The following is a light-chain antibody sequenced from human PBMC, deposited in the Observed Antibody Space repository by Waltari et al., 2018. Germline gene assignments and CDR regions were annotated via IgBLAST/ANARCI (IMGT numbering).Light chain of an antibody. J-gene: IGKJ3*01. Sequence: DIQMTQSPSPVSASVGDRVTITCRASQDIGNRLAWYQQKPGKASNLLIYGTSSLETGVPSRFSGSGSGTEFTLTISSLQPEDIGTYYCQQGKSFPITFGPGTKVEIK. V-gene: IGKV1-12*01. CDR1: QDIGNR. CDR2: GTS. CDR3: QQGKSFPIT.